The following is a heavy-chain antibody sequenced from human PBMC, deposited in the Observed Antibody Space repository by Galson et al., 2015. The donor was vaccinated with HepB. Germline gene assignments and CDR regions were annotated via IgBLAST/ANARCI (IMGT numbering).Heavy chain of an antibody. CDR2: ISSSSSYT. CDR3: AKAMVRGVIPQITGLYYYGMDV. Sequence: SLRLSCAASGFTFSDYYMSWIRQAPGKGLEWVSYISSSSSYTNYADSVKDRFTISRDNAKNSLYLQMNSLRAEDTAVYYCAKAMVRGVIPQITGLYYYGMDVWGQGTTVTVSS. J-gene: IGHJ6*02. V-gene: IGHV3-11*06. D-gene: IGHD3-10*01. CDR1: GFTFSDYY.